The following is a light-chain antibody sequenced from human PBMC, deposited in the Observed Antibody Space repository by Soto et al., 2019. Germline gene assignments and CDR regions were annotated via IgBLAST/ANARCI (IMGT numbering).Light chain of an antibody. V-gene: IGLV8-61*01. CDR2: NTN. J-gene: IGLJ3*02. CDR3: ALYMGSGISV. CDR1: SGSVSTTYY. Sequence: QAVVTQEPSFSVSPGGTVTLTCGLNSGSVSTTYYPSWYQQTPGQAPRTLVYNTNTRSSGVPDRFSGSILGNKAALTITGAQADDESDYYCALYMGSGISVFGGGTKLTVL.